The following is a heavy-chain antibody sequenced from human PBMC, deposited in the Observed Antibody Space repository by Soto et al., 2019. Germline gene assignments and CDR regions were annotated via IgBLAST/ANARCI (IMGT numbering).Heavy chain of an antibody. CDR2: TYYRSKWYN. J-gene: IGHJ3*02. CDR1: GDSVSSNSAA. Sequence: PSQTLSLTCAISGDSVSSNSAAWNWIRQSPSRGLEWLGRTYYRSKWYNDYAVSVKSRITINPDTSKNQFSLQLNSVTPEDTAVDYRATDLVDCSCTRCYGYSNSSRAFYIWGQGTMVSVSS. V-gene: IGHV6-1*01. D-gene: IGHD2-2*01. CDR3: ATDLVDCSCTRCYGYSNSSRAFYI.